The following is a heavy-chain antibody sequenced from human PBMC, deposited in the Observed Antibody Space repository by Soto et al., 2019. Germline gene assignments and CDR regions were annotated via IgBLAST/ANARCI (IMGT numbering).Heavy chain of an antibody. CDR1: GFTFSNHV. J-gene: IGHJ4*02. CDR3: ASRGPDWCVFAS. CDR2: ISGGGVST. D-gene: IGHD3-9*01. V-gene: IGHV3-23*01. Sequence: EVQLLESGGGLVQPGGSLRLSCAASGFTFSNHVMNWVRQAPGKGLECVSTISGGGVSTNYADSVKGRFTISRDNSKNTLYLQLNALRAEDTAVYYCASRGPDWCVFASWGQGTLVTVSS.